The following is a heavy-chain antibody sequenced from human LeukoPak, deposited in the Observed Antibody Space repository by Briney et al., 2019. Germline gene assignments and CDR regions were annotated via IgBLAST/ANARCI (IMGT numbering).Heavy chain of an antibody. V-gene: IGHV5-10-1*01. Sequence: HGESLKISCKGSGSSFTSYWICWVRQMPGKGLEWMGRIDPSDSYTNYSPSFQGHVTISADKSISTAYLQWSSLKASDTAMYYCARRALTRNYYDISGYYVDYWGQGTLVTVSS. CDR2: IDPSDSYT. D-gene: IGHD3-22*01. CDR3: ARRALTRNYYDISGYYVDY. J-gene: IGHJ4*02. CDR1: GSSFTSYW.